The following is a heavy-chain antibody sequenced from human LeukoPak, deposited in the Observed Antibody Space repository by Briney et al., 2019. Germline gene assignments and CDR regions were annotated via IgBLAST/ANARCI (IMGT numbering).Heavy chain of an antibody. V-gene: IGHV3-74*01. D-gene: IGHD3-9*01. CDR3: TRDLMDYDVSTGLHHYYMDV. J-gene: IGHJ6*02. Sequence: GGSLRLSCVASGFTFSSYWMHWVRQDPRKGLVWVSRINGDGRNINYADSVRGRFTISRDNAKNILYLQMNTLRVEDTAVYYCTRDLMDYDVSTGLHHYYMDVWGQGTTVTVSS. CDR1: GFTFSSYW. CDR2: INGDGRNI.